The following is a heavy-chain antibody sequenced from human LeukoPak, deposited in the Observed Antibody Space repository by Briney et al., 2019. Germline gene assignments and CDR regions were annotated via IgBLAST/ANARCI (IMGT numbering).Heavy chain of an antibody. V-gene: IGHV6-1*01. D-gene: IGHD3-10*01. J-gene: IGHJ4*02. Sequence: LQTLSLTCAISGDSVSSNRVAWNWIRQSPSRGLEWLGRTYYRSKWYNDYAVSVKSRITINPDTSKNQLSLQLKFVTPEDTAVYYCARGGGLEDFDYWGRGTLVTV. CDR2: TYYRSKWYN. CDR3: ARGGGLEDFDY. CDR1: GDSVSSNRVA.